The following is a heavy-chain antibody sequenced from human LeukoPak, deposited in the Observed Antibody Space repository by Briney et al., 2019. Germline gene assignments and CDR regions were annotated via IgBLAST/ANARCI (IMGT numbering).Heavy chain of an antibody. V-gene: IGHV3-74*01. CDR2: VNNDGSST. J-gene: IGHJ4*02. CDR1: GFTFSTYW. D-gene: IGHD6-13*01. Sequence: PGGSLRLSCAASGFTFSTYWMNWVRQAPEKGLVWVSRVNNDGSSTSYADSVKGRFTNSRDNTKNTLYLQMNSLRAEDTAVYYCARDLNDLLQNYRSTWYPADYWGQGTLVTVSS. CDR3: ARDLNDLLQNYRSTWYPADY.